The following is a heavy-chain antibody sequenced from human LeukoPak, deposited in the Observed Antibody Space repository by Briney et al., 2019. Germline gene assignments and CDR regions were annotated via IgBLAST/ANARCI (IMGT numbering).Heavy chain of an antibody. V-gene: IGHV3-30*02. D-gene: IGHD4-17*01. Sequence: GGSLRLSCAASGFTFSSYGMHWVRQAPGKGLEWVAVIWYDGSNKYYADSVKGRFTISRDNSKNTLYLQMSSLRAEDTAVYYCVKASGGDYVLGYWGQGTLVTVSS. CDR1: GFTFSSYG. J-gene: IGHJ4*02. CDR3: VKASGGDYVLGY. CDR2: IWYDGSNK.